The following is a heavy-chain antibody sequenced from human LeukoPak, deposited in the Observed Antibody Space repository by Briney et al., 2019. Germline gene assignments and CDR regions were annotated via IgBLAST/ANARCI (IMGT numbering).Heavy chain of an antibody. D-gene: IGHD6-6*01. V-gene: IGHV3-33*01. Sequence: GGSLRLSCAASGFTFSSYGMHWVRQAPGKGLEWVAVIWYDGSNKYYADSVKGRFTISRDNSKNTLYLQMNSLRAEDTAVYYXXXXXXVYSSSSETDYWGQGTLVTVSS. CDR3: XXXXXVYSSSSETDY. CDR1: GFTFSSYG. J-gene: IGHJ4*02. CDR2: IWYDGSNK.